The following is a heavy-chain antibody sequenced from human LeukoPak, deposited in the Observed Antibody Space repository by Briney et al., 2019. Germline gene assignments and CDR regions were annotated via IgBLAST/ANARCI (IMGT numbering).Heavy chain of an antibody. D-gene: IGHD3-3*01. CDR2: IKLDGSEK. Sequence: GGSLRLSCVASGFTFGKYWMSWVRQAPGKGLEWVANIKLDGSEKNYVDSVKGRFTISRDNTKKSLYLQMNSLRVEDTAVFYCARDQYDTWSRRGNFDSWGRGSLVIVSS. J-gene: IGHJ4*02. CDR3: ARDQYDTWSRRGNFDS. V-gene: IGHV3-7*03. CDR1: GFTFGKYW.